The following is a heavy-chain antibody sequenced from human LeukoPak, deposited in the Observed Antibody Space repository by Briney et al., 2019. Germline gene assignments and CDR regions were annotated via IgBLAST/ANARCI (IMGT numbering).Heavy chain of an antibody. D-gene: IGHD1-26*01. CDR1: CPSISIDY. Sequence: SETLSLTCTVACPSISIDYCRWIRQPPGEGREWLGYIYHIVTTNYNPSLKSRFTISVDTSKTQFSLKLSSVTAADTPIYCWARNIVGPRQVDYWGQGTLVTVSS. V-gene: IGHV4-59*01. CDR3: ARNIVGPRQVDY. CDR2: IYHIVTT. J-gene: IGHJ4*02.